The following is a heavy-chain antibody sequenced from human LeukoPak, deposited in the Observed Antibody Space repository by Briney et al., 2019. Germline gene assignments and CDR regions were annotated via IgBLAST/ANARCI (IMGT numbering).Heavy chain of an antibody. Sequence: PGGSLRLSCAASGFTFSSYAMSWVRQAPGKGLEWVSGISSSGGSTYYSDSVKGRFTISRDNSKNTLHLQMNSLRAEDTAVYYCAKAYTSYFDPWGQGTLVTVSS. V-gene: IGHV3-23*01. CDR1: GFTFSSYA. J-gene: IGHJ4*02. CDR2: ISSSGGST. CDR3: AKAYTSYFDP. D-gene: IGHD1-1*01.